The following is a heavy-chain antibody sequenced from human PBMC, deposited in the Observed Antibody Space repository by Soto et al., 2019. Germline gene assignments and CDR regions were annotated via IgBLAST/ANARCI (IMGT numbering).Heavy chain of an antibody. V-gene: IGHV1-2*02. CDR3: ASESAGSKIAAVLLGP. CDR1: GDFFNDYH. Sequence: DSVKVSCKTSGDFFNDYHMHWVRKHPGQGLEWMGWINPKNGDTNYAQKFQDRVTLTRDTHSSTVYIELSPVTSHDTAVYYCASESAGSKIAAVLLGPWG. CDR2: INPKNGDT. D-gene: IGHD3-3*02. J-gene: IGHJ5*02.